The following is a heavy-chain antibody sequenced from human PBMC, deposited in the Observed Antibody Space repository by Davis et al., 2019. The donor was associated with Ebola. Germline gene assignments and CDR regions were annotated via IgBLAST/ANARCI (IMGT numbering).Heavy chain of an antibody. Sequence: GESLKISCAASGFTFSSYGMHWVRQAPGKGLEWVSSISSSSFYIYYADSVKGRFTISRDNAKNSLYLQMNSLRAEDTAVYYCAGGKDSSGWYGDDAFDFWGQGTMVTVSS. J-gene: IGHJ3*01. CDR1: GFTFSSYG. V-gene: IGHV3-21*01. CDR3: AGGKDSSGWYGDDAFDF. CDR2: ISSSSFYI. D-gene: IGHD6-19*01.